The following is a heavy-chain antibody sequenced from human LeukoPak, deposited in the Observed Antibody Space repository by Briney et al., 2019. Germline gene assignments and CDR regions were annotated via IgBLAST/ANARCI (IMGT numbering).Heavy chain of an antibody. CDR3: ATGTADIVVVPAAANDAFDI. CDR1: GASISNYY. J-gene: IGHJ3*02. D-gene: IGHD2-2*01. Sequence: SETLSLTCSVSGASISNYYWSWIRQPAGKGLEFIGLFYNSGSTNCNPSLKSRATMSVDTSKNQFSLKLSSVTAADTAVYYCATGTADIVVVPAAANDAFDIWGQGTMVTVSS. CDR2: FYNSGST. V-gene: IGHV4-4*07.